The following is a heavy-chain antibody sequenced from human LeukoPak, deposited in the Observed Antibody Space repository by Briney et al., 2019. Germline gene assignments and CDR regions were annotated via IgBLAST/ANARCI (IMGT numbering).Heavy chain of an antibody. CDR1: GSSLSDLS. CDR2: FNPEHTET. D-gene: IGHD5-12*01. J-gene: IGHJ5*02. CDR3: AQQKAGYSGSPSWFDP. Sequence: ASVKVSCKVSGSSLSDLSLQWVRQAPGQGLEWRGGFNPEHTETIYTQKFQGRVTLTEDTSTDTAYMELSSLRSEDTAMYFCAQQKAGYSGSPSWFDPWGQGTLVTVSS. V-gene: IGHV1-24*01.